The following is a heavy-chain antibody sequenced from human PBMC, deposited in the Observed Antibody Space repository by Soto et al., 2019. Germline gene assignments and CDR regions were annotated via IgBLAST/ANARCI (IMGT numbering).Heavy chain of an antibody. CDR1: GYTFTSYG. CDR2: ISAYNGNT. CDR3: ARVPRGAWYSQSLY. J-gene: IGHJ4*02. D-gene: IGHD6-13*01. V-gene: IGHV1-18*04. Sequence: QVQLVQSGAEVKKPGASVKVSCKASGYTFTSYGISWVRQAPGQGLEWMGWISAYNGNTNIAPKLQGRVTMTTDTSTSTSYMERRSLRSDDTAVYYCARVPRGAWYSQSLYWGQGSLVTVSS.